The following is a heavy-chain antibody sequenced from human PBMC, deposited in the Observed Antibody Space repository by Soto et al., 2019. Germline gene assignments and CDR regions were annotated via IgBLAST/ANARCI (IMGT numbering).Heavy chain of an antibody. V-gene: IGHV4-39*01. Sequence: TSETLSLTCSVSGGSISNPIYYWAWIRQPPGKGLEWIGSIFYSGSAYYNPSPKSRVTISVDTSKNQFSLKLSSVTAADTAVYYCARQYCGGDCYGYPPDFDYWGQGTLVTVSS. CDR3: ARQYCGGDCYGYPPDFDY. D-gene: IGHD2-21*01. CDR2: IFYSGSA. J-gene: IGHJ4*02. CDR1: GGSISNPIYY.